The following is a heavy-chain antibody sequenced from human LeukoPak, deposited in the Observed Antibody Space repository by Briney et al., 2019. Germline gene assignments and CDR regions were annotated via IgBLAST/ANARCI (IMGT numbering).Heavy chain of an antibody. CDR2: INPNSGGT. V-gene: IGHV1-2*02. D-gene: IGHD5-18*01. CDR3: ARRYSYGLVTPWFDP. J-gene: IGHJ5*02. CDR1: GYTFTDYY. Sequence: ASVKVSCKASGYTFTDYYMHWVRQAPGQGIEWMGWINPNSGGTTYAQKFQGRVTMTRDTSISTAYMELSRLRSDDTAVYYCARRYSYGLVTPWFDPWGQGTLVTVSS.